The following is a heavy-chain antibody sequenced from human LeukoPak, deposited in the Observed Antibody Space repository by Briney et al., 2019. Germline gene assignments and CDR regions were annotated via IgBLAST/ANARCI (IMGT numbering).Heavy chain of an antibody. CDR3: ARTRNRLDY. CDR1: GFTFSSYA. Sequence: PGRSLRLSCAASGFTFSSYAMHWVRQAPGKGLEWLAFISYDGSNEYYADSVMGRFTISRDNSKSTLYLQMISLRAEDTAVYNCARTRNRLDYWGQGALVTVSS. CDR2: ISYDGSNE. D-gene: IGHD1-14*01. J-gene: IGHJ4*02. V-gene: IGHV3-30*04.